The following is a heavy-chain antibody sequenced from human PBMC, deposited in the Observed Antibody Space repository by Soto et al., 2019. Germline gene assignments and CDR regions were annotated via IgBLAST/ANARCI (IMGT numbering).Heavy chain of an antibody. CDR1: GGSISSYY. Sequence: QVQLQESGPGLVKPSETLSLTCTVSGGSISSYYWSWIRQPPGKGLEWIGYIYYSGSTNYNPSLRSRVTXXVXTPXNQFSLKLSSVTAADTAVYYCARRRSTRGGYYFDYWGQGTLVTVSS. J-gene: IGHJ4*02. CDR3: ARRRSTRGGYYFDY. V-gene: IGHV4-59*08. CDR2: IYYSGST. D-gene: IGHD2-2*01.